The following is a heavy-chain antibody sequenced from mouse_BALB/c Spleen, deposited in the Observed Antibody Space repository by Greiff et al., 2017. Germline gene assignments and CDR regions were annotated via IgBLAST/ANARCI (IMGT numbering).Heavy chain of an antibody. J-gene: IGHJ3*01. CDR1: GFTFSSFG. CDR2: ISSGSGTI. Sequence: DVMLVESGGGLVQPGGSRKLSCAASGFTFSSFGMHWVRQAPEKGLEWVAYISSGSGTIYYADTVKGRFTISRDNPKNTLFLQMTSLRSEDTAMYYCATDRYDEAYWGQGTLVTVSA. D-gene: IGHD2-14*01. V-gene: IGHV5-17*02. CDR3: ATDRYDEAY.